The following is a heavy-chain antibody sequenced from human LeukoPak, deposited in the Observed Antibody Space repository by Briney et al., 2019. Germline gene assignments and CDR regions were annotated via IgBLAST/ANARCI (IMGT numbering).Heavy chain of an antibody. CDR1: GGSISSYY. J-gene: IGHJ1*01. V-gene: IGHV4-59*01. Sequence: SETLSLTCTVSGGSISSYYWSWIRQPPGKGLEWIGYIYYSGSTNYNPSLKSRATISVDTSKNQFSLKLSSVTAADTAVYYCASYEVVTPGGGYFQHWGQGTLVTVSS. CDR2: IYYSGST. D-gene: IGHD4-23*01. CDR3: ASYEVVTPGGGYFQH.